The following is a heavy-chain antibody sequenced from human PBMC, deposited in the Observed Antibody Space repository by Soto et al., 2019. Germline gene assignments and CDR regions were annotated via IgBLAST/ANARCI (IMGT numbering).Heavy chain of an antibody. V-gene: IGHV4-34*01. CDR3: ARGGYCSSTSCYRGGMDV. J-gene: IGHJ6*02. CDR2: INHSGST. CDR1: GGSFSGYY. Sequence: PSETLSLTCAVYGGSFSGYYWSWIRQPPGKGLEWIGEINHSGSTNYNPSLKSRVTISVDTSKNQFSLKLSSVTAADTAVYYCARGGYCSSTSCYRGGMDVWGQGTTVPVSS. D-gene: IGHD2-2*01.